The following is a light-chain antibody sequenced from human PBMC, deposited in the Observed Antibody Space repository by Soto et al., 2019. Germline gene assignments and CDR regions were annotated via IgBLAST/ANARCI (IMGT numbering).Light chain of an antibody. CDR1: HDIGKS. V-gene: IGKV1-27*01. CDR2: GAS. CDR3: QNYNSAPFI. Sequence: DFQMTQSPPSLSASIGDRVTVTCRASHDIGKSLAWYQQRPGKSPTLLIYGASTLQSGVPPRFSGSGSGTDFTLAISTLRPEDVASYYCQNYNSAPFIFGGGTQVAVK. J-gene: IGKJ4*01.